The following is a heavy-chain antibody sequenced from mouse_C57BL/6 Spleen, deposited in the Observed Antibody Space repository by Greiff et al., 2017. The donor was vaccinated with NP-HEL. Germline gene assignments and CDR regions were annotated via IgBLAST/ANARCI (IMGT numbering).Heavy chain of an antibody. CDR1: GYTFTSYW. CDR2: IHPNSGST. J-gene: IGHJ4*01. D-gene: IGHD1-1*02. CDR3: GRQVADYAMDD. V-gene: IGHV1-64*01. Sequence: QVQLQQPGPELVKPGASVKLSCKASGYTFTSYWMHWVKQRPGQGLEWIGMIHPNSGSTNYNEKFKSKATLTVDKSSSTAYMQLSSLTSEDSAVYYCGRQVADYAMDDWGQGTSVTGSS.